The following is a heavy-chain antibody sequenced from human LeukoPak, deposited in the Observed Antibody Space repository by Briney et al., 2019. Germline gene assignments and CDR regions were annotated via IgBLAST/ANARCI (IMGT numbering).Heavy chain of an antibody. D-gene: IGHD3-10*01. Sequence: PSETLSLTCTVSGGSISSGGYYWSWIRQHPGKGLEWIGYIYYSGSTYYNPSLKSRVTISVDTSKNQFSLKLSSVTAADTAVYYCARVPSYYYGSGSYYWGQGTLVTVSS. CDR2: IYYSGST. V-gene: IGHV4-31*03. J-gene: IGHJ4*02. CDR3: ARVPSYYYGSGSYY. CDR1: GGSISSGGYY.